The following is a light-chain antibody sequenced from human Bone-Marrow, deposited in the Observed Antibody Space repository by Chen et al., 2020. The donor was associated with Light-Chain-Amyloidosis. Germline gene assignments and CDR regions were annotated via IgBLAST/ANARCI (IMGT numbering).Light chain of an antibody. J-gene: IGLJ3*02. CDR2: EDD. CDR3: QSYQGSSQGV. CDR1: SGSIATNY. V-gene: IGLV6-57*01. Sequence: NFMLTQPHSVSESPGKTVIISCTRSSGSIATNYVQWYQQRPGSSPTTVIYEDDQRPSGVPDRFSGSIGRSSKSASLTVSGLKTEDEAGYCCQSYQGSSQGVFGGGTKLTVL.